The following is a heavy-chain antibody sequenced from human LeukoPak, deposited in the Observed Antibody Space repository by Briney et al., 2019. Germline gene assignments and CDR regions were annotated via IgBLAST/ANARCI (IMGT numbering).Heavy chain of an antibody. CDR3: ARAPMAITTSAFPDAFDF. Sequence: SQTLSLTCAVSGGSLSYYYWTWIRHPPGKGLGWIGYIYISGSSNYSPSLKSRVTVSIDASRGQFSLKLSFPAAADPAVYYCARAPMAITTSAFPDAFDFWGQGTMVTVCS. CDR2: IYISGSS. D-gene: IGHD5-12*01. V-gene: IGHV4-59*01. J-gene: IGHJ3*01. CDR1: GGSLSYYY.